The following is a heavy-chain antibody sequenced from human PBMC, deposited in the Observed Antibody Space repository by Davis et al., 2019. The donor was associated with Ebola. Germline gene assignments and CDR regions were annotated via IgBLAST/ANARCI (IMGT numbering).Heavy chain of an antibody. CDR2: VYHSGST. Sequence: SSSWMSWVRQPPGKGLEWIGEVYHSGSTNYNPSLKSRVTISVDTSKNQFSLKLSSVTAADTAVYYCARRPHLSSGYLVRYFDYWGQGTLVTVSS. D-gene: IGHD3-22*01. CDR3: ARRPHLSSGYLVRYFDY. CDR1: SSSW. V-gene: IGHV4-4*02. J-gene: IGHJ4*02.